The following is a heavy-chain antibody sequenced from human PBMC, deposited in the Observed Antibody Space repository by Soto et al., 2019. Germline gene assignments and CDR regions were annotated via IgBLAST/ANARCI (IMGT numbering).Heavy chain of an antibody. J-gene: IGHJ2*01. CDR1: GGSFSAYY. CDR3: AKGRGGGYNQDWYFDL. Sequence: QVHLQQWGAGLLKPSETLSLTCAVYGGSFSAYYWNWIRQPPGKGLEWIGEINHSGSTNYNPSLKSRVTISLGTSNNQFSLKLSSVTAAVTAVYFCAKGRGGGYNQDWYFDLWGRGTLVTVSS. V-gene: IGHV4-34*01. D-gene: IGHD5-12*01. CDR2: INHSGST.